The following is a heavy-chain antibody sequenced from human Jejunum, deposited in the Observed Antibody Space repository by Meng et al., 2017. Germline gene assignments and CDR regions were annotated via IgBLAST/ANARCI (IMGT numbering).Heavy chain of an antibody. CDR3: ARDLSPEYDDFYLDS. J-gene: IGHJ4*02. V-gene: IGHV1-3*01. D-gene: IGHD1-1*01. CDR1: VYTFHSYV. Sequence: ASVTVSFQASVYTFHSYVIHWVRQARGQRLEWMGWINAANGYTKYEQKFQGRVTFTRDTYATTAYMELSRLRSEDTAVYFYARDLSPEYDDFYLDSWGQGTLVTVSS. CDR2: INAANGYT.